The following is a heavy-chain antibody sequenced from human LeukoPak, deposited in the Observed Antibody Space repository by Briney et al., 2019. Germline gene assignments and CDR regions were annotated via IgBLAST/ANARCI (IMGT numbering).Heavy chain of an antibody. J-gene: IGHJ3*02. CDR2: INTNTGNP. V-gene: IGHV7-4-1*02. D-gene: IGHD2-15*01. CDR3: ARDLEDIVVVVAASRTAFDI. CDR1: GYTFTSYA. Sequence: ASVKVSCKASGYTFTSYAMNWVRQAPGQGLEWMGWINTNTGNPTYAQGFTGRFVFSLDTSVSTAYLQISSLKAEDTAVYYCARDLEDIVVVVAASRTAFDIWGQGTMVTVS.